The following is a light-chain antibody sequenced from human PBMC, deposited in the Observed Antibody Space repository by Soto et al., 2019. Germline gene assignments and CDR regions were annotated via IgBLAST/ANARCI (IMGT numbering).Light chain of an antibody. CDR2: EVT. J-gene: IGLJ2*01. CDR1: SSDVGGYNF. CDR3: SSYTSRNTLA. V-gene: IGLV2-14*01. Sequence: QSVLTQPASVSGSPGQSITISCTGTSSDVGGYNFVSWYQQHPGKAPKLMIYEVTDRPSGVSNRFSGSKSGSTASLTISGLQAEDGADYYCSSYTSRNTLAFGGGTKVTAL.